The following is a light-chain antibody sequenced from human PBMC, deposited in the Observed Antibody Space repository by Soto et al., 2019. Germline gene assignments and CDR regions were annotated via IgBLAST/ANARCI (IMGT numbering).Light chain of an antibody. CDR3: CSYAGNYTYV. CDR2: DVS. V-gene: IGLV2-11*01. J-gene: IGLJ1*01. CDR1: SSDVGGYIY. Sequence: QSVLTQPRSVSGSPGQSVTISCTGTSSDVGGYIYVSWYQQHPGKAPKLMMFDVSKRPSGVPDRFSGSKSDNTASLTISGLQTEDEAHYFCCSYAGNYTYVFGTGTKVTVL.